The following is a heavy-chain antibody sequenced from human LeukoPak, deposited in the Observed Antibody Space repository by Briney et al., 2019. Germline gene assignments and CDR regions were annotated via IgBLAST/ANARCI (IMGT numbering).Heavy chain of an antibody. J-gene: IGHJ3*02. CDR3: ARVGQLVADAFDI. CDR2: INPNSGGT. D-gene: IGHD6-6*01. Sequence: ASVKVSCKASGYTFTGYYMHWVRQAPGQGLEWMGWINPNSGGTNYAQKFQGRVTMTRDTSISTAYMELSRLRSEDTAVYYCARVGQLVADAFDIWGQGTMVTVSS. CDR1: GYTFTGYY. V-gene: IGHV1-2*02.